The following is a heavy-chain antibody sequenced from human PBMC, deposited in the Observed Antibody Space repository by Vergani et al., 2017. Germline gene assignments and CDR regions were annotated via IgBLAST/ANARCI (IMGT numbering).Heavy chain of an antibody. D-gene: IGHD5-18*01. CDR3: ARDSSGYGYY. V-gene: IGHV3-21*01. Sequence: EVQLVESGGGLVKPGGPLRLSCAASGFTFSSYSMNWVRQAPGKGLEWVSSISSSSSYIYYADSVKGRFTISRDNAKNSLYLQMNSLRAEDTAVYYCARDSSGYGYYWGQGTLVTVSS. CDR2: ISSSSSYI. CDR1: GFTFSSYS. J-gene: IGHJ4*02.